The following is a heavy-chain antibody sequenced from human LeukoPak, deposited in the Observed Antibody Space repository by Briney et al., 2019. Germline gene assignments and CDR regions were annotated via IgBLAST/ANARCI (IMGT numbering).Heavy chain of an antibody. CDR2: INHSRST. D-gene: IGHD4-17*01. CDR3: AVTVTTNFGLLYYFDY. CDR1: GGSFSGYY. Sequence: SETLSLTCAVYGGSFSGYYWSWIRQPPGKGLEWIGEINHSRSTNYNPSLKSRVTISVDTSKNQFSLKLSSVTAADTAVYYCAVTVTTNFGLLYYFDYWGQGTLVTVSS. V-gene: IGHV4-34*01. J-gene: IGHJ4*02.